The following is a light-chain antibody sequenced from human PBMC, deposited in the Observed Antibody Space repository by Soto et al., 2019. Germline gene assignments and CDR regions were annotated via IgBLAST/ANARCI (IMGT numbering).Light chain of an antibody. CDR3: SSYTSSSPL. CDR2: DVS. CDR1: SSDVGGYNY. Sequence: QSALTQPASVSGSPGQSITISCTGTSSDVGGYNYVSWYQQHPGKAPKLMIYDVSNRPSGVSNRFSGSKSGNTASLTISGLQAEDEAVYYCSSYTSSSPLFETGTKATVL. J-gene: IGLJ1*01. V-gene: IGLV2-14*01.